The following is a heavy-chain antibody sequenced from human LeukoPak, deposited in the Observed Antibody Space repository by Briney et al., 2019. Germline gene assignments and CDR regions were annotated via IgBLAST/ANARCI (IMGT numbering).Heavy chain of an antibody. D-gene: IGHD2-2*01. CDR3: ARGPLHCSSTSCPDYYYYGMDV. J-gene: IGHJ6*02. CDR2: IYYSGST. CDR1: GGSISSSSYY. V-gene: IGHV4-39*01. Sequence: SETLSLTCTVSGGSISSSSYYWGWIRQPPGKGLEWIGSIYYSGSTYYNPSLKSRVTISVDTSKNQFSLKLSSVTAADTAVYYCARGPLHCSSTSCPDYYYYGMDVWGQGTTVTVSS.